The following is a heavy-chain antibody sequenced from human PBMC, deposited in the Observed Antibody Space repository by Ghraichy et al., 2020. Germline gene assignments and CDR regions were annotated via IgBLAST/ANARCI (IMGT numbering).Heavy chain of an antibody. J-gene: IGHJ3*02. V-gene: IGHV1-18*01. Sequence: ASVKVSCKASGYTFTSYGISWVRQAPGQGLEWMGWISAYNGNTNYAQKLQGRVTMTTDTSTSTAYMELRSLRSDDTAVYYCVPHTDTQIFAFDIWGQGTMVTVSS. D-gene: IGHD2-2*02. CDR3: VPHTDTQIFAFDI. CDR1: GYTFTSYG. CDR2: ISAYNGNT.